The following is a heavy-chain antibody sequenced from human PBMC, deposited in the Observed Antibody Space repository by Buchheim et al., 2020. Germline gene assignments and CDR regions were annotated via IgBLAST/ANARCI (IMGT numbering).Heavy chain of an antibody. CDR3: ARRRPVRGVMSWFDP. J-gene: IGHJ5*02. CDR1: GYTFTSYD. Sequence: QVQLVQSGAEVKKPGASVKVSCKASGYTFTSYDINWVRQATGQGLEWTGWMNPNSGNPGYAKKFQGRVTMTRNTSISTAYMERSSLRSEDTAVYYCARRRPVRGVMSWFDPWGKGTL. V-gene: IGHV1-8*01. D-gene: IGHD3-10*01. CDR2: MNPNSGNP.